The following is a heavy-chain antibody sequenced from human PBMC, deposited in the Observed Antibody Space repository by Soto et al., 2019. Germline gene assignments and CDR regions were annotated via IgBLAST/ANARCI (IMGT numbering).Heavy chain of an antibody. D-gene: IGHD4-17*01. Sequence: PSETLSLTCTVSGGSISSYYWSWIRQPPGKGLEWIGYIYYSGSTNYNPSLKSRVTISVDTSKNQFSLKLSSVTAADTAVYYCARFSYGDYPFFDYWGQGTLVTVSS. J-gene: IGHJ4*02. CDR2: IYYSGST. CDR3: ARFSYGDYPFFDY. CDR1: GGSISSYY. V-gene: IGHV4-59*01.